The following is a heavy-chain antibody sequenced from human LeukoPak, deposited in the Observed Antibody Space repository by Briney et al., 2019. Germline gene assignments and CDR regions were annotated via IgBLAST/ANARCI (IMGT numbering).Heavy chain of an antibody. Sequence: GGSLRLSCAASGFTFSSYAMHWVRQAPGKGLEWVAVISYDGSNKYYADSVKGRFTISRDNSKNTLYLQMNSLRAEDTAVYYCARDRNSGSYPSGYMDVWGKGTTVTVSS. CDR1: GFTFSSYA. V-gene: IGHV3-30-3*01. D-gene: IGHD1-26*01. J-gene: IGHJ6*03. CDR2: ISYDGSNK. CDR3: ARDRNSGSYPSGYMDV.